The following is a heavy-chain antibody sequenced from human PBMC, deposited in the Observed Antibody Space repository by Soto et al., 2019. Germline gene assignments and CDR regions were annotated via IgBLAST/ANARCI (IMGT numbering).Heavy chain of an antibody. V-gene: IGHV1-18*01. CDR3: ARESTGSYPEDY. Sequence: QVQLVQSGAEVKKPGASVKVSCKASGYTFTSYGITWVRQAPGQGLEWVGWIGAYNGNTNYAQKLQGRVTMTTDTSTSTGYMELRSLRSDDTAVYYCARESTGSYPEDYWGQGTLVTVSS. D-gene: IGHD1-26*01. CDR2: IGAYNGNT. CDR1: GYTFTSYG. J-gene: IGHJ4*02.